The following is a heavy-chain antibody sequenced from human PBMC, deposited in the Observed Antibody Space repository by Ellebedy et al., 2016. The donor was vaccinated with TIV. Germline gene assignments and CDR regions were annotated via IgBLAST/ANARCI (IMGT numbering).Heavy chain of an antibody. Sequence: GESLKISCAASGFTFSHYYMTWVRQAPGKGLEWVANIDQNGGAKSYVDSVKGRFTISRDNAKNSLFLQMNSLRVEDTAVYYCARETPNRAFDIWGQGAMVTVSS. CDR3: ARETPNRAFDI. CDR1: GFTFSHYY. V-gene: IGHV3-7*01. CDR2: IDQNGGAK. J-gene: IGHJ3*02. D-gene: IGHD1-14*01.